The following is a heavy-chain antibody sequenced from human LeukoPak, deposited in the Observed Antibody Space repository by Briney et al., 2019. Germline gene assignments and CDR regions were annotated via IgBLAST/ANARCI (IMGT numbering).Heavy chain of an antibody. CDR3: ARRNDILTGFDY. CDR2: IYYSGST. D-gene: IGHD3-9*01. CDR1: GGSISSYY. V-gene: IGHV4-59*08. J-gene: IGHJ4*02. Sequence: SETLSLTCTVSGGSISSYYWSWIRQPPGKGLEWIGYIYYSGSTNYNPSLKSRVTISVDTSKNQFSLKLSSVTAADTAVYYCARRNDILTGFDYWGQGTLVTVSS.